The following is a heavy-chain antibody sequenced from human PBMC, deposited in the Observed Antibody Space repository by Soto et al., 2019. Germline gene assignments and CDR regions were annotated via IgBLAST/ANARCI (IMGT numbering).Heavy chain of an antibody. CDR3: ARIRDCGGDCLDY. V-gene: IGHV4-30-4*01. Sequence: QVQLQESGPGLVKPSQTLTLTCTVSGGSISSGDYYWSWLRQPPGQVLEWIGYIYYRGSTYYNPSLTIRVTISVDTSMDQFSLKLSSVTAADPAVYYCARIRDCGGDCLDYWGQGTLVTVSS. CDR2: IYYRGST. CDR1: GGSISSGDYY. D-gene: IGHD2-21*02. J-gene: IGHJ4*02.